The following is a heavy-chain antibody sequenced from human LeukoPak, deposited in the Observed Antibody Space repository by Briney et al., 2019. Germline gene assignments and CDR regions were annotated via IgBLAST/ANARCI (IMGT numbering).Heavy chain of an antibody. CDR3: ARDWSGYDYRIRNAFDI. CDR1: GYTFTGYY. D-gene: IGHD5-12*01. V-gene: IGHV1-2*02. J-gene: IGHJ3*02. CDR2: INPNSGGT. Sequence: ASVKVSCKASGYTFTGYYMHWVRQAPGQGLEWMGWINPNSGGTNYAQKFQGRVTMTRDTSISTAYMELSRLRSDDTAVYYCARDWSGYDYRIRNAFDIWGQGTMVTVSS.